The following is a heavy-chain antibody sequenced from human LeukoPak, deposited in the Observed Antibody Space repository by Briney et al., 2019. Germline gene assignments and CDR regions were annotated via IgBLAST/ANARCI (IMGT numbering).Heavy chain of an antibody. D-gene: IGHD3-9*01. CDR2: IYTSGST. J-gene: IGHJ3*02. Sequence: SETLSLTCTVSGGSISSYYWSWIRQPAGKGLEWIGRIYTSGSTNYNPSLKSRVTMSVDTSKNQFSLKLSSVTAADTAVYHCARESYDILTGYSDAFDIWGQGTMVTVSS. CDR3: ARESYDILTGYSDAFDI. V-gene: IGHV4-4*07. CDR1: GGSISSYY.